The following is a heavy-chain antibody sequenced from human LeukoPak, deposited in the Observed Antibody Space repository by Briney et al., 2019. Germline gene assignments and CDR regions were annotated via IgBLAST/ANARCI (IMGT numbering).Heavy chain of an antibody. D-gene: IGHD6-19*01. Sequence: SQTLSLTCAISGDSVSSNSAAWNWIRQSPSRGLEWLGTTNYRSKWYNDYAVSVKRRITINPDTSKNQFSLQLNSVTPEDTAVYYCASQVFVAGTAMGHYPFDYWGQGTLVTVSS. CDR3: ASQVFVAGTAMGHYPFDY. CDR2: TNYRSKWYN. J-gene: IGHJ4*02. CDR1: GDSVSSNSAA. V-gene: IGHV6-1*01.